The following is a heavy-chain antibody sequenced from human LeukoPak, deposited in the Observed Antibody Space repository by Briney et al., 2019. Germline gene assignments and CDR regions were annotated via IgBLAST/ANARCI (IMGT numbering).Heavy chain of an antibody. CDR2: IYYSGST. Sequence: SETLSLTCTVSGGSISSSSYYWGWIRQPPGKGLEWIGSIYYSGSTYYNPSLKSRVTISVDTSKNQFSLKLSSVTAADTAVYYCARGRVHYYAMDVWGQGTTVTVSS. CDR1: GGSISSSSYY. CDR3: ARGRVHYYAMDV. J-gene: IGHJ6*02. V-gene: IGHV4-39*01.